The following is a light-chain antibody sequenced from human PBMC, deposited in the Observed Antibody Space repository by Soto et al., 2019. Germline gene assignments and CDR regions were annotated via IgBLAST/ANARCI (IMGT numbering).Light chain of an antibody. Sequence: AIQMTQSPFSLSASLGDRVTISCRASQSIGNALDWYQQKPEKPPKVLIYGASNLQSGVPPRFSGSGSGTDFTLAISSLQPEDSATYYCLQDINYPWTFGQGTKVEIK. CDR2: GAS. J-gene: IGKJ1*01. CDR1: QSIGNA. CDR3: LQDINYPWT. V-gene: IGKV1-6*01.